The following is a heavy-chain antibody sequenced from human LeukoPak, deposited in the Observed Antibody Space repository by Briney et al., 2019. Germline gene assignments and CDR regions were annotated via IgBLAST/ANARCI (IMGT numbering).Heavy chain of an antibody. Sequence: GGSLRLSCAASGFTFSGYGMHWVRQAPGKGLEWVAVISYDGSNKYYADSVKGRFTISRDNSKNTLYLQMNSLRAEDTAVYYCAKEVNPGYSSSWYEVPEGNWFDPWGQGTLVTVSS. CDR2: ISYDGSNK. CDR1: GFTFSGYG. CDR3: AKEVNPGYSSSWYEVPEGNWFDP. D-gene: IGHD6-13*01. V-gene: IGHV3-30*18. J-gene: IGHJ5*02.